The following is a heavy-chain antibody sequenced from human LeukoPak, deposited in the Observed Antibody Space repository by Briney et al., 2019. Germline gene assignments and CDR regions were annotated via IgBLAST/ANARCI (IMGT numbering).Heavy chain of an antibody. D-gene: IGHD3-9*01. J-gene: IGHJ3*02. CDR2: IIPIFGTA. CDR1: GGTFSSYA. CDR3: ARKLRRRYDILTGSLHSEDDAFDI. Sequence: SVKVSCKASGGTFSSYAISWVRQAPGQGLEWMGRIIPIFGTANYAQKFQDRVTITTDESTSTAYMELSSLRSEDTAVYYCARKLRRRYDILTGSLHSEDDAFDIWGQGTMVTVSS. V-gene: IGHV1-69*05.